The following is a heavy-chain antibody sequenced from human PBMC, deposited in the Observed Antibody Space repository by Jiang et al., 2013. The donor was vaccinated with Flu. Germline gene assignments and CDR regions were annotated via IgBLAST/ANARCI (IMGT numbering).Heavy chain of an antibody. D-gene: IGHD1-14*01. CDR1: GFSLSTYWSG. V-gene: IGHV2-5*02. CDR3: VQSKANRPGAFDV. Sequence: KPTQTLTLTCTFSGFSLSTYWSGXGLGPSAPREGLEWLGIIYWDDDKRYSPSLRSRLTIIKDTSKNQVVFTMTNMDPVDTATYFCVQSKANRPGAFDVWGQGTMVTVSS. J-gene: IGHJ3*01. CDR2: IYWDDDK.